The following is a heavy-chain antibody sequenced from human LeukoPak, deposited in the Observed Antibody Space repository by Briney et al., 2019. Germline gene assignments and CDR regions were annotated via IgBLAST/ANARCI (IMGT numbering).Heavy chain of an antibody. V-gene: IGHV3-7*04. CDR3: TRVGYIDEGIDY. CDR2: IKQDGSKK. J-gene: IGHJ4*02. Sequence: GGSLGLSCGASGFPFSSYWMTWVRQAPGKGLEWVANIKQDGSKKSYVDSVKGRFTISRDNAKNSLYLQMNSLRAEDTAIYYCTRVGYIDEGIDYWGQGTLVTVSS. D-gene: IGHD5-24*01. CDR1: GFPFSSYW.